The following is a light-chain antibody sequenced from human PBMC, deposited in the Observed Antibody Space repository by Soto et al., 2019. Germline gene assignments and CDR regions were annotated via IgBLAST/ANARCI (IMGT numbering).Light chain of an antibody. Sequence: QSVLTQPASGSGSPGQSITISCTGTSSDVGGYNYVSWYQQHPVKAPKLMIYDVTNRPSGVSDRFSGSKSGNTASLTISGLQAEGEADYYCSSYTSSSTPYVFGTGTKVTVL. CDR3: SSYTSSSTPYV. CDR1: SSDVGGYNY. CDR2: DVT. V-gene: IGLV2-14*01. J-gene: IGLJ1*01.